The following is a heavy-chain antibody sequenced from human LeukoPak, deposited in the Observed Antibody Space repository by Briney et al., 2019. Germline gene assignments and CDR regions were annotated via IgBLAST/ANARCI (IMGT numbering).Heavy chain of an antibody. J-gene: IGHJ4*02. CDR2: VNHSGST. V-gene: IGHV4-34*01. D-gene: IGHD1-1*01. CDR1: GESFSDYY. CDR3: AVRVKRQRTLTRSQNFDS. Sequence: SETLSLTCAVYGESFSDYYWSWIRQPPGKGLEWIGEVNHSGSTSYNPSLKSRVTISADTSKNQFSLEMTSVTAADTSVYYCAVRVKRQRTLTRSQNFDSWGQGTLVTVSS.